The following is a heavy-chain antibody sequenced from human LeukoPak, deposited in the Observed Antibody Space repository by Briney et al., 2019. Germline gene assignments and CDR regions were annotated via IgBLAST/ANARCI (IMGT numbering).Heavy chain of an antibody. V-gene: IGHV3-23*01. D-gene: IGHD3-10*01. J-gene: IGHJ4*02. CDR3: AKSLHGSGSYYNY. Sequence: GGSLRLSCAASGFTFSSYGMSWVRQAPGKGLEWVSGMSGSGGSTYYADSVKGRFTISRDNSKNTLYLQMNSLRAEDTALYYCAKSLHGSGSYYNYWGQGTLVTVSS. CDR1: GFTFSSYG. CDR2: MSGSGGST.